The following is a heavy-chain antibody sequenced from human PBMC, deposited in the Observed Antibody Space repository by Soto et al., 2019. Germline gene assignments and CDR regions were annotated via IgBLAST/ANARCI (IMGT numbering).Heavy chain of an antibody. J-gene: IGHJ6*02. V-gene: IGHV3-11*01. CDR3: ASPGTSYDFWSGYPTRGGMDV. CDR2: ISSSGSTI. Sequence: GSLRLSCAASGFTFSDYYMSWIRQAPGKGLEWVSYISSSGSTIYYADSVKGRFTISRDNAKNSLYLQMNSLRAEDTAVYYCASPGTSYDFWSGYPTRGGMDVWGQGTTVTVSS. D-gene: IGHD3-3*01. CDR1: GFTFSDYY.